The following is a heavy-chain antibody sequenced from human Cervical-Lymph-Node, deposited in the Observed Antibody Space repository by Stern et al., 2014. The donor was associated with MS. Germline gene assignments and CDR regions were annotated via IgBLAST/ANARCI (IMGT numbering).Heavy chain of an antibody. Sequence: QLQLQESGPGLVKPSETLSLTCTVSGYSISSGYYWGWIRQPPGKGLEWIGSIYHSGSTYYNPSLKSRVTISVDTSKNQFSLKLSSVTAADTAVYYCARDKYYFDYWGQGTLVTVSS. J-gene: IGHJ4*02. CDR2: IYHSGST. CDR3: ARDKYYFDY. CDR1: GYSISSGYY. V-gene: IGHV4-38-2*02.